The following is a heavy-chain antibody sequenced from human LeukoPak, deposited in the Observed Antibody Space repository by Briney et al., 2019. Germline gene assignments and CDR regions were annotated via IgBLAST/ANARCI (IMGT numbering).Heavy chain of an antibody. D-gene: IGHD3-10*01. CDR3: ARGSLYGSGPYYYYYYGMDV. CDR2: INHSGST. Sequence: SETLSLTCAVYGGSFSGYYWSWIRQPPGKGLKWIGEINHSGSTKYNPSLKSRVTISVDTSKNQFSLKLSSVTAADTAVYYCARGSLYGSGPYYYYYYGMDVWGQGTTVTVSS. J-gene: IGHJ6*02. V-gene: IGHV4-34*01. CDR1: GGSFSGYY.